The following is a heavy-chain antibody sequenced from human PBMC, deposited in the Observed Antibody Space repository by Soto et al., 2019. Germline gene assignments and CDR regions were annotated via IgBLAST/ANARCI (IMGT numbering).Heavy chain of an antibody. Sequence: GGSVKVYGKTSGYAFTSYDINFGRQATGQGLEWMGWMNPNSGNTGHAQKFQGRVTMTRNTSISTAYMELSSLRSEDTAVYYCARGARYYDILTGYFHNWFDPWGQGTLVTVSS. CDR1: GYAFTSYD. CDR2: MNPNSGNT. D-gene: IGHD3-9*01. CDR3: ARGARYYDILTGYFHNWFDP. V-gene: IGHV1-8*01. J-gene: IGHJ5*02.